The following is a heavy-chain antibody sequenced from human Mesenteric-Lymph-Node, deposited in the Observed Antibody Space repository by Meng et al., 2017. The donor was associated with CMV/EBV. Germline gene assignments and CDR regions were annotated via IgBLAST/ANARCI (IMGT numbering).Heavy chain of an antibody. CDR2: ISSEGSST. D-gene: IGHD2-2*02. CDR1: GFTFSSYA. CDR3: ARTPLYCSSASCYTFDF. Sequence: GGSLRLSCAASGFTFSSYAMHWVRQAPGKGLVWVSRISSEGSSTNYADSVKGRFTISRDNAKNTLYLEMNSLRAEDTAVYYCARTPLYCSSASCYTFDFWGQGTLVTVSS. J-gene: IGHJ4*02. V-gene: IGHV3-74*01.